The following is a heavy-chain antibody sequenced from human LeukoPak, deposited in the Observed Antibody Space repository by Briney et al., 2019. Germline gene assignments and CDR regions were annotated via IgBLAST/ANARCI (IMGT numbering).Heavy chain of an antibody. CDR1: GFTFGDYA. CDR3: TRDGSGSYGRYYFDY. D-gene: IGHD1-26*01. Sequence: GGSLRLSCTASGFTFGDYAMSWVRQAPGKGLEWVGFIRSKAYGCTTEYAASVKGRFTISRDDSKTIAYLQMNSLKTEDTAVYYCTRDGSGSYGRYYFDYWGQGTLVTVSS. CDR2: IRSKAYGCTT. V-gene: IGHV3-49*04. J-gene: IGHJ4*02.